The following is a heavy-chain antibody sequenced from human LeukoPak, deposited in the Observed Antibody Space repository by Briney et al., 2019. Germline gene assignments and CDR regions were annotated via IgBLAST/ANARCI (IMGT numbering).Heavy chain of an antibody. J-gene: IGHJ4*02. Sequence: SETLSLTCAVYGGSFSGYYWSWIRQPPGKGLEWIGEINHSGSTNYNPSLKSRVTISVDTSKSQFSLKLSSVTAADTAVYYCARGLASTAMALFDYWGQGTLVTVSS. CDR3: ARGLASTAMALFDY. CDR2: INHSGST. CDR1: GGSFSGYY. V-gene: IGHV4-34*01. D-gene: IGHD5-18*01.